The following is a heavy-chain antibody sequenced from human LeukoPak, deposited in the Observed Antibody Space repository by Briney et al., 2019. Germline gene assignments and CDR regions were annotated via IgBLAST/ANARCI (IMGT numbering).Heavy chain of an antibody. Sequence: GGSLRLSCAASGFTFTRHAMSWVRQAPGKGLEWVSGISASGGVTYYAGSVKGRFTISRDNSKNTLYLQMNSLRAEDTAVYYCANIPSTTMIVVVIPAYWGQGTLVTVSS. V-gene: IGHV3-23*01. CDR2: ISASGGVT. D-gene: IGHD3-22*01. CDR3: ANIPSTTMIVVVIPAY. J-gene: IGHJ4*02. CDR1: GFTFTRHA.